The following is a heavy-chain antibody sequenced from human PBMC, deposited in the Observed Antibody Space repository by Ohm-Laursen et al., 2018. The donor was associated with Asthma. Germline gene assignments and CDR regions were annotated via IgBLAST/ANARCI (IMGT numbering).Heavy chain of an antibody. CDR3: ARDCVSGLLCASDASDI. CDR1: GGSLGSDDYY. J-gene: IGHJ3*02. Sequence: SDTLSLTCTVSGGSLGSDDYYWSWIRQPPGKGLEWIGYIYHSVSIYYSPSLKSRVAISGDTSKNQFSLKLRSVTAADTAVYYCARDCVSGLLCASDASDIWGQGTMVTVSS. CDR2: IYHSVSI. V-gene: IGHV4-30-4*02. D-gene: IGHD2-21*01.